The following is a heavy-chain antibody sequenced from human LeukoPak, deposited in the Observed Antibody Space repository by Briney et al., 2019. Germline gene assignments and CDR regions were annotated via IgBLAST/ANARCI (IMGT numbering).Heavy chain of an antibody. CDR2: IRYDGSNK. CDR3: ARNAYDFWSGYTTDAFDI. Sequence: GGSLRLSCAASGFTFSSYGMHWVRQAPGKGLEWVACIRYDGSNKYYADSVKGRFTISRDNSKNTLYLQMNSLRAEDTAVYYCARNAYDFWSGYTTDAFDIWGQGTMVTVSS. CDR1: GFTFSSYG. J-gene: IGHJ3*02. V-gene: IGHV3-30*02. D-gene: IGHD3-3*01.